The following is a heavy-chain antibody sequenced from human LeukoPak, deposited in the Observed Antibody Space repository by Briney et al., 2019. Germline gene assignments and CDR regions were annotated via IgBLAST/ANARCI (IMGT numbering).Heavy chain of an antibody. CDR2: IYHSGIT. J-gene: IGHJ4*02. CDR3: ASARAYSSSWYYFDY. CDR1: GGSFSGYY. V-gene: IGHV4-34*01. Sequence: SETLSLTCAVYGGSFSGYYWSWIRQPPGKGLEWIGHIYHSGITYYNPSLKSRVTFLVDTSKNQFSLKVNSVTAADTAVYHCASARAYSSSWYYFDYWGQGTLVTVSS. D-gene: IGHD6-13*01.